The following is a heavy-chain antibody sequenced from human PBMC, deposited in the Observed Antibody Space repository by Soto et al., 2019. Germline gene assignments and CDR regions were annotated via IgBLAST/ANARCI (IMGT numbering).Heavy chain of an antibody. V-gene: IGHV4-4*02. J-gene: IGHJ6*02. CDR1: GGSISSSNW. CDR3: ARDRRSMVRGVYDYYYGMDV. CDR2: IYHSGST. Sequence: SETLSLTCAVSGGSISSSNWWSWVRQPPGKGLEWIGEIYHSGSTNYNPSLKSRVTISVDKSKNQFSLKLSSVTAADTAVYYCARDRRSMVRGVYDYYYGMDVWGQGTTVTVSS. D-gene: IGHD3-10*01.